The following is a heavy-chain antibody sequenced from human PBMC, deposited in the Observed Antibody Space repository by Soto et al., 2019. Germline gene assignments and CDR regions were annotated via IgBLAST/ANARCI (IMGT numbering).Heavy chain of an antibody. V-gene: IGHV4-4*02. Sequence: QVQLQESGPGLVEPSGTLSLTCAVSGDSISSSHWWSWVRQSPGKGLEWIGEIFHSGTTKYNPSLERQVTMSVDKSKNQLSLKLNSVTAADTAVYYCARQLERGGLPEGFEYWGQGTLATVSS. D-gene: IGHD1-1*01. CDR3: ARQLERGGLPEGFEY. J-gene: IGHJ4*02. CDR2: IFHSGTT. CDR1: GDSISSSHW.